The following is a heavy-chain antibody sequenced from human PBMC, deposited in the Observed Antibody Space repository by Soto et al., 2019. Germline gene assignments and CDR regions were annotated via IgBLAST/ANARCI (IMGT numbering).Heavy chain of an antibody. Sequence: ALVKVSCKASGYTFTSYYMHWVRQAPGQGLEWMGIINPSGGSTSYAQKFQGRVTMTRDTSTSTVYMELSSLRSEDTAVYYCAREGRTNPYYYYGMDVWGQGTTVTVSS. CDR2: INPSGGST. CDR3: AREGRTNPYYYYGMDV. CDR1: GYTFTSYY. V-gene: IGHV1-46*01. J-gene: IGHJ6*02. D-gene: IGHD3-3*01.